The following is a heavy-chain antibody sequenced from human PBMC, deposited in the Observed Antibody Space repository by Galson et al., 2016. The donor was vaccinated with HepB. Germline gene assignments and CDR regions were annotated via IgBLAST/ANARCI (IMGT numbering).Heavy chain of an antibody. J-gene: IGHJ4*02. Sequence: SLRLSCAASGFSFMSYRMAWVRQAPGKGLEWLSEIDGADGGDGITHYTDSVQGRFAISRDNSKNALYLQMNSLRADDTALYFCVKGASMGWLQLQASYFDYWGQGTLVTVSS. V-gene: IGHV3-23*03. CDR3: VKGASMGWLQLQASYFDY. CDR1: GFSFMSYR. D-gene: IGHD5-24*01. CDR2: IDGADGGDGIT.